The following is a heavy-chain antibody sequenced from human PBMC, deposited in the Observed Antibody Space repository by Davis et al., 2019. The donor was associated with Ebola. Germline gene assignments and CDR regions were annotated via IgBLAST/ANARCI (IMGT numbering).Heavy chain of an antibody. D-gene: IGHD2-2*01. Sequence: GESLKISCAASGFTFSTYVMTWVRQAPGKGLEWVANIKPDGSFRDYLGAVRGRFTISRDNAKNSLDLQMNTLRAEDTAVYFCAKHGTPTAIGGQGTLVTVSS. CDR3: AKHGTPTAI. CDR2: IKPDGSFR. J-gene: IGHJ4*02. V-gene: IGHV3-7*03. CDR1: GFTFSTYV.